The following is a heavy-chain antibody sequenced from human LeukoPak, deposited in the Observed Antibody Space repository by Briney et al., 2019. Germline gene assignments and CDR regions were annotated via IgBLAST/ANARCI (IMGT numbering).Heavy chain of an antibody. Sequence: PGGSLRLSCTASGFAFSTYAMTWVRQAPGKGLEWVSAISTTGGSTYHADSVKGRFTISRDNSKNTLYLQMVSLRADDTAVYYCAKVGTYHHYGMDVWGQGTAVTVSS. D-gene: IGHD1-26*01. CDR2: ISTTGGST. CDR1: GFAFSTYA. J-gene: IGHJ6*02. CDR3: AKVGTYHHYGMDV. V-gene: IGHV3-23*01.